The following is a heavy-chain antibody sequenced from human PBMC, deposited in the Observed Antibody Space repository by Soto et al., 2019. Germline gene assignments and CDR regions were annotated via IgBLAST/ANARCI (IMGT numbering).Heavy chain of an antibody. CDR1: GDSVSSGSYY. Sequence: SETLSLTCTVSGDSVSSGSYYWSWIRQPPGKGLEWIGYIYYSGSTNYNPSLKSRVTISVDTSKNQFSLKLSSVTAADTAVYYCAREGAQYLRYSSSWPPELHWGQGTLVTVSS. V-gene: IGHV4-61*01. CDR2: IYYSGST. J-gene: IGHJ4*02. D-gene: IGHD6-13*01. CDR3: AREGAQYLRYSSSWPPELH.